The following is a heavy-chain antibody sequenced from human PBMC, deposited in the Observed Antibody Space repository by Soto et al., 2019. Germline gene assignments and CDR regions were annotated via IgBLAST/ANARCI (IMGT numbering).Heavy chain of an antibody. CDR2: ISGSGDDT. V-gene: IGHV3-23*01. D-gene: IGHD2-15*01. Sequence: GGSLRLSCAASGFNFNIYAMSWVRQAPGRGLECVSGISGSGDDTYYADSVRGRFTISRDNSKKTLYLQMNSLRAEDTAIYYCAKDGHYCSGGTCYSSHWGQGTLVTVSS. CDR3: AKDGHYCSGGTCYSSH. CDR1: GFNFNIYA. J-gene: IGHJ1*01.